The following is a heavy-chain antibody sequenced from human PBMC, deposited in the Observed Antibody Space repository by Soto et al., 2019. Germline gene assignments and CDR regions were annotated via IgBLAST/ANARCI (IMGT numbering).Heavy chain of an antibody. CDR1: GDSVSSNSAA. Sequence: SPTLSLTCAISGDSVSSNSAAWNWIRQSPSRGLEWLGRTYYRSKWYNDYAVSVKSRITINPDTSKNQFSLQLNSVTPEDTAVYYCARDLPLRVGAENWFDPWGQGTLGTVSS. J-gene: IGHJ5*02. D-gene: IGHD1-26*01. CDR2: TYYRSKWYN. V-gene: IGHV6-1*01. CDR3: ARDLPLRVGAENWFDP.